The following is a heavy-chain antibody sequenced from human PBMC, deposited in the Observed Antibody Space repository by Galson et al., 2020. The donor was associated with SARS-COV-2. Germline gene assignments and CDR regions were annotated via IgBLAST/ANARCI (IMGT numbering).Heavy chain of an antibody. V-gene: IGHV4-31*03. CDR1: GGSISSGGYY. J-gene: IGHJ5*02. CDR2: IYYSGST. Sequence: ETSETLSLTCTVSGGSISSGGYYWSWIRQNPGKGLEWIGYIYYSGSTYYNPSLKSRVTISVDTSKNQFSLKLSSVTAADTAVYYCARIISVGIFGVVNWFDPWGQGTLVTVSS. CDR3: ARIISVGIFGVVNWFDP. D-gene: IGHD3-3*01.